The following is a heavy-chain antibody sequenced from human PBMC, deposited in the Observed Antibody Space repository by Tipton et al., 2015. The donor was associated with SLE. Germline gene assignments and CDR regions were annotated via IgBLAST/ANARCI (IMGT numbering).Heavy chain of an antibody. J-gene: IGHJ3*02. V-gene: IGHV4-4*07. D-gene: IGHD1-26*01. CDR2: VLTSGST. CDR3: ARLSQRRFSGRNPYGAFDI. CDR1: GDSISNYY. Sequence: TLSLTCTVSGDSISNYYWSWIRQPAGKGLEWIGRVLTSGSTNYNPSLKSRVTMSVDTSKNQFSLRLSSVTAADTAIYYCARLSQRRFSGRNPYGAFDIWGPGTMVTVSS.